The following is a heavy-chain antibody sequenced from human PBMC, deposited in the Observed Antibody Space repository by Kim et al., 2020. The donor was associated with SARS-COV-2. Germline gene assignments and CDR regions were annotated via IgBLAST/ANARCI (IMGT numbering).Heavy chain of an antibody. J-gene: IGHJ2*01. CDR3: ARHQRGYSSSWYLYWYFDL. CDR2: IYYSGST. D-gene: IGHD6-13*01. V-gene: IGHV4-39*01. CDR1: GGSISSSSHY. Sequence: SETLSLTCTVSGGSISSSSHYWGWIRQPPGKGLEWIGSIYYSGSTYYNPSLKSRVTISADTSKNQLSLKLSSVTAADTAVYYCARHQRGYSSSWYLYWYFDLWGRGTLVTVSS.